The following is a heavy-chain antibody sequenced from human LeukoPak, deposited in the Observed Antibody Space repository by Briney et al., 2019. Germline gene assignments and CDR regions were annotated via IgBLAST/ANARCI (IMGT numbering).Heavy chain of an antibody. D-gene: IGHD6-13*01. J-gene: IGHJ4*02. Sequence: ESLKISCKGSGYSFSSYWIVWVRQMPGKGLEWMGIIYPGDSDTRYSPTFQGQVTISADKSISTAYLQWSSLKASDTAMYYCARHRTPAAVPDYWGQGTLVTVSS. CDR1: GYSFSSYW. V-gene: IGHV5-51*01. CDR2: IYPGDSDT. CDR3: ARHRTPAAVPDY.